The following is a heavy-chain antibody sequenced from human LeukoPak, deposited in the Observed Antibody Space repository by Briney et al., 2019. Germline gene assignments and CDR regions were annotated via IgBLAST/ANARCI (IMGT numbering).Heavy chain of an antibody. V-gene: IGHV3-30*02. CDR1: GFTFSSYG. D-gene: IGHD4-17*01. Sequence: GGSLRLSCAASGFTFSSYGLHWVRQAPGKGLERVAFIRYDGSNKYYADSVKDRFTISRDNSKNTLYLQMNSLRAEDTAVYYCAKDRRSDYVPKYYFDYWGQGTLVTVSS. J-gene: IGHJ4*02. CDR3: AKDRRSDYVPKYYFDY. CDR2: IRYDGSNK.